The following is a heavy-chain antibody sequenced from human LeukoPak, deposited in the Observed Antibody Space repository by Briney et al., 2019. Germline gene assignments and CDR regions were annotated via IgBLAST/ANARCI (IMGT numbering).Heavy chain of an antibody. V-gene: IGHV4-38-2*02. Sequence: PSETLSLTCTVSGYSISSGYYWGWIRQPPGKGLEWIGSIYHSGSTYYNPSLKSRVTISVDTSKNQFSLKLSSVTAADTAVYYCARVSLGYCSSTSCYQFGYWGQGTLVTVSS. D-gene: IGHD2-2*01. CDR2: IYHSGST. CDR1: GYSISSGYY. J-gene: IGHJ4*02. CDR3: ARVSLGYCSSTSCYQFGY.